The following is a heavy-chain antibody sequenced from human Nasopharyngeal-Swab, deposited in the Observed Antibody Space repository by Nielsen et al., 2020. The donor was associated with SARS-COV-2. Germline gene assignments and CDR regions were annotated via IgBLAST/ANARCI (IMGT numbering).Heavy chain of an antibody. V-gene: IGHV3-48*02. D-gene: IGHD6-6*01. CDR1: GFPFSSYS. J-gene: IGHJ4*02. CDR2: ISSSSSTI. Sequence: GSLKISCAASGFPFSSYSMNWVPQAPGKGLEWVSYISSSSSTIYYADSVKGRFTISRDNAKNSLYLQMNSLIDEDTAVYYCARAGAARPTATDYWGQGTLVTVSS. CDR3: ARAGAARPTATDY.